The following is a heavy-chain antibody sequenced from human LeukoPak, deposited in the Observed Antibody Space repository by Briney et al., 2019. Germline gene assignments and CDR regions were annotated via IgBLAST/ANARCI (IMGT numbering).Heavy chain of an antibody. CDR2: INDDGSAT. J-gene: IGHJ3*02. Sequence: GGSLRLSCAASGFTFSNYWMHWVRQVPGKGLVWVSRINDDGSATFYADSVKGRFTISRDNDNNTLFLQINSLRAEDTAVYYCARTDSGGYDLAYAFDIWGQGTMVTVSS. CDR1: GFTFSNYW. V-gene: IGHV3-74*01. CDR3: ARTDSGGYDLAYAFDI. D-gene: IGHD5-12*01.